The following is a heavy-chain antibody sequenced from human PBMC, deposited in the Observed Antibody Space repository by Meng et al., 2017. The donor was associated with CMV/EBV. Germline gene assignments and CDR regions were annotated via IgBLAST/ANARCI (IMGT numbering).Heavy chain of an antibody. J-gene: IGHJ4*02. D-gene: IGHD4-17*01. V-gene: IGHV4-4*07. CDR2: IYTSGST. CDR3: ARGPEVDYGDYVGLDY. CDR1: VESTGSVY. Sequence: VHPPSAFILTSNVFVESTGSVYTSGTRQPAGKGLGCIGRIYTSGSTNYNPSIKSRVTMSVDTSKNQFSLKLRSVTAADTAVYYCARGPEVDYGDYVGLDYWGQGTLVTVSS.